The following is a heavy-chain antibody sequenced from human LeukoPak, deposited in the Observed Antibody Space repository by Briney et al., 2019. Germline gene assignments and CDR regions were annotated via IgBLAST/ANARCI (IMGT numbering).Heavy chain of an antibody. CDR2: ISRSGSTK. Sequence: GGSLRLSCAASGFTFSDYNMRWIRQAPGKGLEWVSSISRSGSTKYYADSVKGRFTISRDNSKNTLYLQMNSLRAEDTAIYYCAREWKFDIWGQGTMVTVSS. D-gene: IGHD1-1*01. J-gene: IGHJ3*02. CDR3: AREWKFDI. CDR1: GFTFSDYN. V-gene: IGHV3-11*01.